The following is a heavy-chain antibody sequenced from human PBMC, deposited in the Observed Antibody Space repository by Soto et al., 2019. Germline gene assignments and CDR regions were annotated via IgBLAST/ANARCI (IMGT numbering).Heavy chain of an antibody. CDR1: GYTFTNYG. Sequence: ASVKVSCKASGYTFTNYGFSWVRQAPGQGLEWMGWISGYNGKTDYSEKFQDRVTMTIDTSTSSGQMEVRSLRSDDTAIYYCARDNGESSGSLVHNCGPGTLVAVSS. CDR2: ISGYNGKT. J-gene: IGHJ4*02. V-gene: IGHV1-18*04. D-gene: IGHD3-22*01. CDR3: ARDNGESSGSLVHN.